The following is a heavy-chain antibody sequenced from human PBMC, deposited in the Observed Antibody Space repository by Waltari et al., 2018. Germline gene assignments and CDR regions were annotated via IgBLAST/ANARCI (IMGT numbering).Heavy chain of an antibody. Sequence: QVQLVQSGAEVKKPGSSVKVSCKASVATFSSYVITWVRQAPGQGLEWMGGIIPVLGTTNFAQKFQGRVTISTDVSTTTAYIDLSRLRSDYTAVYYCARGWLEVGPFDYWGQGTLVTVSS. CDR2: IIPVLGTT. V-gene: IGHV1-69*05. CDR3: ARGWLEVGPFDY. D-gene: IGHD2-2*01. J-gene: IGHJ4*02. CDR1: VATFSSYV.